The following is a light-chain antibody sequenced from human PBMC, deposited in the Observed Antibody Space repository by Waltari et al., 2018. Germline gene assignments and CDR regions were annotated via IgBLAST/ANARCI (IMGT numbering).Light chain of an antibody. Sequence: QSALTQPPSASGSPGQSVPISCTGTSSDVVGYNYVSWYQQHPGKAPKLMIYEVSKRPSGVPDRFSGSKSGNTASLTVSGLQAEDEADYYCSSYAGSNNLVFGGGTKLTVL. J-gene: IGLJ2*01. CDR1: SSDVVGYNY. CDR2: EVS. V-gene: IGLV2-8*01. CDR3: SSYAGSNNLV.